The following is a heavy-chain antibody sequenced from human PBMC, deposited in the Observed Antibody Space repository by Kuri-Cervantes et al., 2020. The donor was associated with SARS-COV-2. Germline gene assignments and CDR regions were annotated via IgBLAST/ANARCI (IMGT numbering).Heavy chain of an antibody. J-gene: IGHJ6*02. CDR2: ISSSSSYI. D-gene: IGHD6-13*01. V-gene: IGHV3-21*01. CDR1: GFTFSSYS. Sequence: GGFLRSSFAASGFTFSSYSMNWVRQAPGKGLGWVSSISSSSSYIYYAGSVKGRFTISRDNAKNSLYLQMNSLRAEDTAVYYCARDPYSSSWYRYYYGMDVWGQGTAVTVSS. CDR3: ARDPYSSSWYRYYYGMDV.